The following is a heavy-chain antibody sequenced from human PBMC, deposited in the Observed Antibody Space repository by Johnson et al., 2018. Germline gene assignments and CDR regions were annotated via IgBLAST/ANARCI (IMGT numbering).Heavy chain of an antibody. Sequence: EVQLLESGGGVVQPGRSLRLSCAASGFTFSSYSMNWARQAPGKGLEWVSYISSSSSTIYYADSVKGRFTISRDNAKNSLYLQMNSLRAEDTAVYYCARILAEVYYYYGMDVWGQGTTVTVSS. CDR3: ARILAEVYYYYGMDV. V-gene: IGHV3-48*01. J-gene: IGHJ6*02. D-gene: IGHD6-19*01. CDR2: ISSSSSTI. CDR1: GFTFSSYS.